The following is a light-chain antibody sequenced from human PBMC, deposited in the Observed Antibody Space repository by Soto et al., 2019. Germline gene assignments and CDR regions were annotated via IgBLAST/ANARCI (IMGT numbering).Light chain of an antibody. CDR2: GAS. V-gene: IGKV3-20*01. CDR3: QQCGSSPET. Sequence: EIVLTQSTGTLSLSPGERATLSCRASQSVSSNLAWYQQKPGQAPRLLIYGASTRATGIPDRFSGSGSGTDFTLTISRLEPEDFAVYYCQQCGSSPETFGQGSKVDIK. J-gene: IGKJ1*01. CDR1: QSVSSN.